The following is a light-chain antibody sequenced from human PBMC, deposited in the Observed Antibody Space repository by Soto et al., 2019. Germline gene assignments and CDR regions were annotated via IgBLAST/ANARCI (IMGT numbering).Light chain of an antibody. CDR2: DVN. CDR1: SSDVGSYNR. CDR3: SSYTISSTYV. V-gene: IGLV2-18*02. J-gene: IGLJ1*01. Sequence: QPVLTQPPSVSGSPGQSVAISCTGTSSDVGSYNRVSWYQQPPGTAPKLMIYDVNNWPSGVPDRFSGSKSGNTASLTISGLQAEDEADYYCSSYTISSTYVFGTGTKLTVL.